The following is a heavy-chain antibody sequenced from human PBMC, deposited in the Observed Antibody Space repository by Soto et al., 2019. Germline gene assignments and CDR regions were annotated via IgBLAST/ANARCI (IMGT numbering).Heavy chain of an antibody. V-gene: IGHV2-5*02. CDR1: GFSLNTGGLG. CDR3: THSRCGGDCLQSYSSHYYYGMDV. Sequence: QITLKESGPTLVKPTQTLTLTCTFSGFSLNTGGLGVGWIRQPPGKALEWLALIYWDDDKRYSPSLKSRLSITQDTSNNQVVLTMPNMDPVDTATYYCTHSRCGGDCLQSYSSHYYYGMDVWGQGTTVTVSS. CDR2: IYWDDDK. J-gene: IGHJ6*02. D-gene: IGHD2-21*02.